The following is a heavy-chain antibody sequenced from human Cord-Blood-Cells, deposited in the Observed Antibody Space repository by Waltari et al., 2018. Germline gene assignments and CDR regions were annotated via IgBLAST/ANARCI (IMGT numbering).Heavy chain of an antibody. J-gene: IGHJ4*02. CDR2: INHSGST. CDR3: SRGRRIPVAGNFDY. D-gene: IGHD6-19*01. V-gene: IGHV4-34*01. CDR1: GGSFSGYD. Sequence: QVQLQQWGAGLLKTSETLSLTCAVYGGSFSGYDWSWIRQPPGKGREWIGEINHSGSTNYNPSLKRRVTIAVDTSKNQCSLKLSSGHAADTAVYYCSRGRRIPVAGNFDYWGQGTLVTVSS.